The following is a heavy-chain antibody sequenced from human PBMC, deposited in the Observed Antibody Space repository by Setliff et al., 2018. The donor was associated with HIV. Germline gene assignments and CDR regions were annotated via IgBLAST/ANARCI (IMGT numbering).Heavy chain of an antibody. V-gene: IGHV1-18*01. J-gene: IGHJ1*01. CDR2: ISAYNGNT. CDR1: GYTFTSYG. D-gene: IGHD6-13*01. CDR3: ATDPGYSSTWYSESFQH. Sequence: ASVKVSCKASGYTFTSYGITWVRQAPGQGLEWMGWISAYNGNTNYAQKLQGRVTLTTDTSTSTAYMELRSLTSDDTAVYYCATDPGYSSTWYSESFQHWGQGTVVTVSS.